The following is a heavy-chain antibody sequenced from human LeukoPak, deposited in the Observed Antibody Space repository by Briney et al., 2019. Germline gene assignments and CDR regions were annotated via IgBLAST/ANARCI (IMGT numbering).Heavy chain of an antibody. CDR1: GFTFSSYA. CDR3: AKTPYYGSGSYCQLGYYFDY. CDR2: ISGSGGST. Sequence: GGSLRLSCAASGFTFSSYAMSWVRQAPGKGLEWVSAISGSGGSTYYADSVKGRFTISRDNSKNTLYLQMNSLRAEDTAVYYCAKTPYYGSGSYCQLGYYFDYWGQGTLVTVSS. V-gene: IGHV3-23*01. J-gene: IGHJ4*02. D-gene: IGHD3-10*01.